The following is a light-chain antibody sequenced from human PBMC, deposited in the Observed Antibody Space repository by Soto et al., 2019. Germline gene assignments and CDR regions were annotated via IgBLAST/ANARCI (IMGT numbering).Light chain of an antibody. CDR3: QLWDVGSDHYV. Sequence: SYELTQSPSVSLAPGETARISCEGNNIGDKLVHWYQQRPGQAPVLVIYFDSERPSGIPERFSGSNSGNTATLIITRVEAGDEADYYCQLWDVGSDHYVFGRGTKLTVL. CDR1: NIGDKL. J-gene: IGLJ1*01. CDR2: FDS. V-gene: IGLV3-21*04.